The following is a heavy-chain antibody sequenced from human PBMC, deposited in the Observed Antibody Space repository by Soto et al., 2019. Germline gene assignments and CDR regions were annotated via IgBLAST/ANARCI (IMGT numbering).Heavy chain of an antibody. CDR3: TKNYSFDS. CDR1: GFTFSSYA. CDR2: IXXXAGXX. J-gene: IGHJ4*02. Sequence: GXSLRLSCAASGFTFSSYAMSWVRQAPGXXXXXXXXIXXXAGXXKYXXXXXXXLXXPTXXXKKRVFLQITSLSAEDTAIYYCTKNYSFDSWGQGTLVTVSA. V-gene: IGHV3-23*01.